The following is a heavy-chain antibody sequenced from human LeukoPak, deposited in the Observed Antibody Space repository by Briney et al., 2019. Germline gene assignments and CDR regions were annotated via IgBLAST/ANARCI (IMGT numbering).Heavy chain of an antibody. V-gene: IGHV4-34*01. CDR2: INHSGST. Sequence: SETLSLTCAVYGGSFSGYYWSWTRQPPGKGLEWIGEINHSGSTNYNPSLKSRVTISVDTSKNQFSLKLSSVTAADTAVYYCARGSGGYNSWWGSWGQGTLVTVSS. D-gene: IGHD5-24*01. CDR3: ARGSGGYNSWWGS. CDR1: GGSFSGYY. J-gene: IGHJ4*02.